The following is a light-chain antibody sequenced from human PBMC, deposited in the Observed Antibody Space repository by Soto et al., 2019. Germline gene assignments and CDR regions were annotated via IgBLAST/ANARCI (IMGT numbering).Light chain of an antibody. CDR1: QNIYSN. J-gene: IGKJ4*01. V-gene: IGKV3-15*01. CDR3: QQYGSSPT. CDR2: RAS. Sequence: VSTQSPATLSVSPGAIATFSCRASQNIYSNIAWYQQRPGRAPRLLIYRASTRATGVPARFSGSGSGTEFTLTISSLQSEDFAVYYCQQYGSSPTFGGGTKVDIK.